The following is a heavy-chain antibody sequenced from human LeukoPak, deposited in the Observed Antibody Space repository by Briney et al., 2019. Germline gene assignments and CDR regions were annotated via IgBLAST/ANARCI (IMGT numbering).Heavy chain of an antibody. V-gene: IGHV3-33*08. CDR1: GFTFSGHV. CDR3: ARETGLGGPSMDV. J-gene: IGHJ6*02. Sequence: SGGSLRLSCVASGFTFSGHVMHWVRQAPGKGLEWVALIWYDGSIKNYADSVKGRFTISRDNSKSTLDLQMSSLRSEDTALYYCARETGLGGPSMDVWGQGTTVTVSS. D-gene: IGHD3-9*01. CDR2: IWYDGSIK.